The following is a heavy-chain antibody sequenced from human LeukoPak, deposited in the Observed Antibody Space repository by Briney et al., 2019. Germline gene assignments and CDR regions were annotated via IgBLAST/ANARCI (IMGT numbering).Heavy chain of an antibody. CDR3: ARAAICTNGVRLDY. J-gene: IGHJ4*02. V-gene: IGHV3-13*01. CDR2: IGTAGDT. Sequence: GGSLRLSCAASGFTFSSYDMHWVRQATGKGLEWVSAIGTAGDTYYPGSVKGRFTISRENAKNSLYLQMNSLRAGDTAVYYCARAAICTNGVRLDYWGQGTLVTVSS. CDR1: GFTFSSYD. D-gene: IGHD2-8*01.